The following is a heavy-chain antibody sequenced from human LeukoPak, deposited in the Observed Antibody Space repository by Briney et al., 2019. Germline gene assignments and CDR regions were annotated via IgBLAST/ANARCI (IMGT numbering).Heavy chain of an antibody. J-gene: IGHJ4*02. D-gene: IGHD3-16*02. Sequence: AGGSLRLSCAASGFTFGDYAMHWVRQAPGKGPELVSLISGDGGRTKYADSVKGRFTMSRENSRNSLFLQMKSLRSEDTAFYYCTMAVHDYLGGSYRGYFDSWGQGILVTVSS. CDR2: ISGDGGRT. V-gene: IGHV3-43*02. CDR1: GFTFGDYA. CDR3: TMAVHDYLGGSYRGYFDS.